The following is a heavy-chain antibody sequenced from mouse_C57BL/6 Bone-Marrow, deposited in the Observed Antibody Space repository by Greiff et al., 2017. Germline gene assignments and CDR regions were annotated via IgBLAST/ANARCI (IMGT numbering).Heavy chain of an antibody. Sequence: EVQGVESGPGMVKPSQSLSLTCTVTGYSITSGYDWHWIRHFPGNKLEWMGYISYSGSTNYNPSLKSRISITHDTSKNHFFLKLNSVTTEDTATYYCAREGYGSFAYWGQGTLVTVSA. V-gene: IGHV3-1*01. CDR1: GYSITSGYD. CDR2: ISYSGST. D-gene: IGHD2-2*01. J-gene: IGHJ3*01. CDR3: AREGYGSFAY.